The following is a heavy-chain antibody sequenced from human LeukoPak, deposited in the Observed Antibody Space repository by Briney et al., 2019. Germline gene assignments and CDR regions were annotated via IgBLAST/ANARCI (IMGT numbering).Heavy chain of an antibody. V-gene: IGHV4-59*11. D-gene: IGHD2-15*01. CDR1: GGSINSHY. J-gene: IGHJ3*02. Sequence: SETLSLTCTVSGGSINSHYCTWIRQSPGKGLEWIGYIYNSGSINYNPSLKSRVTISVDTSKNQFSLKLGSVTAADTAIYYCATKVRGGFDIWGQGTMVTVSS. CDR2: IYNSGSI. CDR3: ATKVRGGFDI.